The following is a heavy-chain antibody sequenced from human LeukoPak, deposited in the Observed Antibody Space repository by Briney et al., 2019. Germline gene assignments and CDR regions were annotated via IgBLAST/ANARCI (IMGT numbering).Heavy chain of an antibody. D-gene: IGHD6-19*01. Sequence: PGGSLRLTCAPSGSTLNNYDLNWVRQAPGKGLEWISYINSTGTINYAESVRGRFNISRDNVKNSLYLQMNSLRVEDTAIYYCARDQGAYSSGWYGVFDHWGQGTLVTVSS. CDR3: ARDQGAYSSGWYGVFDH. CDR1: GSTLNNYD. CDR2: INSTGTI. J-gene: IGHJ4*02. V-gene: IGHV3-69-1*01.